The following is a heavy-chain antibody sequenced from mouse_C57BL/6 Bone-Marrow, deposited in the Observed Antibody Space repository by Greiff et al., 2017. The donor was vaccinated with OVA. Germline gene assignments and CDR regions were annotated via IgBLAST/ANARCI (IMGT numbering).Heavy chain of an antibody. V-gene: IGHV7-3*01. CDR1: GFTFTDYY. Sequence: EVKLMESGGGLVQPGGSLSLSCAASGFTFTDYYMSWVRQPPGQALEWLGFIRNKANGYTTEYSASVKGRFTISRDNSQSILYLQVNALRAEDSATYYCASYYGSSYGFAYWGQGTLVTVSA. J-gene: IGHJ3*01. CDR3: ASYYGSSYGFAY. D-gene: IGHD1-1*01. CDR2: IRNKANGYTT.